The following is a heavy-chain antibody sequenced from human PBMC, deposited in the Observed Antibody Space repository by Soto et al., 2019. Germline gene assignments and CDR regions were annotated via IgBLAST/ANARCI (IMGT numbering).Heavy chain of an antibody. CDR2: IIPILGIA. Sequence: SVKVSCKASGGTFSSYTISWVRQAPGQGLEWMGRIIPILGIANYAQKFQGRVTITADKSTSTAYMELSSLRSEDTAVYYCARDLAQLSKVVDAFDIWGQGTMVTVAS. D-gene: IGHD6-13*01. V-gene: IGHV1-69*04. CDR1: GGTFSSYT. J-gene: IGHJ3*02. CDR3: ARDLAQLSKVVDAFDI.